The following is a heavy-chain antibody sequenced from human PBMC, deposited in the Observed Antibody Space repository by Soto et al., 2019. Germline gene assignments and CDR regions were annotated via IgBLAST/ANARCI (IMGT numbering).Heavy chain of an antibody. V-gene: IGHV4-61*01. J-gene: IGHJ6*02. CDR1: GGSVSSGSYY. D-gene: IGHD2-8*01. CDR2: IYYSGST. CDR3: ARGHSTDCSNGVCSFFYNHEMDV. Sequence: PSETLSLTYTVSGGSVSSGSYYWSWIRQPPGKGLEWIGYIYYSGSTNYNPSLKSRVTISVDTSKNQFSLKLSSVTAADTAVYFCARGHSTDCSNGVCSFFYNHEMDVWGQGTTVTVSS.